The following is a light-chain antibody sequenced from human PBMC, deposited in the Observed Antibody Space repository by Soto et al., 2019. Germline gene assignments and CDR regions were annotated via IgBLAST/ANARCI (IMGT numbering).Light chain of an antibody. CDR3: QQYNNWPPWT. CDR2: GAS. Sequence: EIVMTQSPAPLSLSPRGKAPPSCRASQSVSSNLALYQQKPGQAPRLLIYGASTRATGIPARFSGSGSGTEFTLTISSLQSEDFAVYYCQQYNNWPPWTFGQGTKV. CDR1: QSVSSN. V-gene: IGKV3-15*01. J-gene: IGKJ1*01.